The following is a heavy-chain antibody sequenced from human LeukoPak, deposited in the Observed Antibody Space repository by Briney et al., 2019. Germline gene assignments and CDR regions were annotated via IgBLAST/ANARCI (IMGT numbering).Heavy chain of an antibody. CDR2: MMHDGSEK. V-gene: IGHV3-7*01. Sequence: GGSLRLSCVASGFSFSNYGMSWVRQAPGKGLEWVAHMMHDGSEKYYVDSVRGRFTISRDNAKNSLYLQMNSLRAEDTAVYYCASTYFNYYYYYYMDVWGKGTTVTVSS. CDR1: GFSFSNYG. J-gene: IGHJ6*03. D-gene: IGHD2/OR15-2a*01. CDR3: ASTYFNYYYYYYMDV.